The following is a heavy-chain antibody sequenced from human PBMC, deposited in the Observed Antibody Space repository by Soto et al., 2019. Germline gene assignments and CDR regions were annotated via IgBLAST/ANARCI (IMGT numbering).Heavy chain of an antibody. V-gene: IGHV4-39*01. CDR3: APLSVSLSGPYGIHV. CDR1: GYSVTSSDYY. CDR2: MFYSGLT. J-gene: IGHJ6*02. D-gene: IGHD2-15*01. Sequence: KPSETLSLTCSVSGYSVTSSDYYWAWTRQPPGKGLEWIGSMFYSGLTYYNPSLKSRVTLSVDTSKNQFSVRLNSVTAADTAVYYCAPLSVSLSGPYGIHVWGQGTTVTVSS.